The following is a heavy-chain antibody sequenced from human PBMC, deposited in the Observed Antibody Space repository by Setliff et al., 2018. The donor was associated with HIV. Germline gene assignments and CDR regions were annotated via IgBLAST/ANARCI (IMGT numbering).Heavy chain of an antibody. CDR3: ARSSRVNCGGDCYLFDY. CDR1: GGSISNYY. V-gene: IGHV4-4*07. J-gene: IGHJ4*02. D-gene: IGHD2-21*02. Sequence: PSETLSLTCTVYGGSISNYYWSWIRQPAGKGLEWIGRIQTSGRPNNNPSLKSRVTMSVDTSKNQFSLILTSVTAADTAVYYCARSSRVNCGGDCYLFDYWGQGTPVTVSS. CDR2: IQTSGRP.